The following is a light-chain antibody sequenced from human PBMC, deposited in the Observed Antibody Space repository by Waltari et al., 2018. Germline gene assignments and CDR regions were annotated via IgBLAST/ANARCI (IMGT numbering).Light chain of an antibody. V-gene: IGKV3-15*01. CDR2: RAS. CDR1: QSVSST. CDR3: QQYNNWPLT. J-gene: IGKJ4*01. Sequence: IVMTQSPATLSVAPGERATLPCRASQSVSSTLAWYQQKPGQAPRLLIYRASTRATDIPARFSGSGSGTEFTLTISSLQSEDFAVYYCQQYNNWPLTFGGGTKVEIK.